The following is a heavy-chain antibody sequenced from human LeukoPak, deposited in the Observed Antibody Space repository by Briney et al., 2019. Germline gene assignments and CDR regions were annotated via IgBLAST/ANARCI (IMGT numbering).Heavy chain of an antibody. CDR3: ARALYCVYSGYFYPFYRDV. Sequence: SSVKVSCKASGGTFSGYAVIWLRQAPGQGLEWMGVTVPLQYAQKFQGRVTVTTDESTRTAFMELSSLTSEDTAGYCCARALYCVYSGYFYPFYRDVWQKGNTVCVPS. D-gene: IGHD1-26*01. CDR2: TVPL. CDR1: GGTFSGYA. V-gene: IGHV1-69*05. J-gene: IGHJ6*03.